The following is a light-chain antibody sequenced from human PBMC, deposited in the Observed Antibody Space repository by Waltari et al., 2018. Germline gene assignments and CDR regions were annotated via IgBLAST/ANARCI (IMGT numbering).Light chain of an antibody. J-gene: IGLJ1*01. Sequence: QSVLTQPPSASETPGQRVTISCSGSHSNLVRNYLYWYHPLPGTAPKLLIYRNNLRPSGVPDRFSASQYGNTASLTISGLQAEDEADYYCSSYTSSSSYVFGTGTKVTVL. V-gene: IGLV1-47*01. CDR3: SSYTSSSSYV. CDR2: RNN. CDR1: HSNLVRNY.